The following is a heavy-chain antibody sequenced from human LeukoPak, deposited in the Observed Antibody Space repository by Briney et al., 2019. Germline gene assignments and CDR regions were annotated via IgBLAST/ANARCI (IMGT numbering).Heavy chain of an antibody. CDR3: ARTSLYCTNGVCSYNWFDP. D-gene: IGHD2-8*01. CDR2: IYYSGST. J-gene: IGHJ5*02. V-gene: IGHV4-39*01. CDR1: GGSISSSSYY. Sequence: SETLSLTCTVSGGSISSSSYYWGWIRQPPGKGLEWIGSIYYSGSTYYNPSLKSRVTISVDTSKNQFSLKLSSVTAADTAVYYCARTSLYCTNGVCSYNWFDPWGQGTLVTVSS.